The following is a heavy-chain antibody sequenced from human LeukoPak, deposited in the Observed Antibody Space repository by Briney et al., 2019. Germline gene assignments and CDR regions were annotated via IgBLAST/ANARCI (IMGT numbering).Heavy chain of an antibody. V-gene: IGHV3-7*01. CDR1: GVTFNNYW. Sequence: PGGSLRLSCAASGVTFNNYWMTWVRQAPGKGLEWVANIKQDGSENYYVDSVRGRFTISRDNAKSSLYLQMNSLRAADTAVYYCVLTTKYYFGLWGQGTLVAVSP. CDR2: IKQDGSEN. J-gene: IGHJ4*02. D-gene: IGHD4-17*01. CDR3: VLTTKYYFGL.